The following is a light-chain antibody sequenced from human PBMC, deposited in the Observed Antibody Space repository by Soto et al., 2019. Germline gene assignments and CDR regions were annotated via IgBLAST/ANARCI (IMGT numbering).Light chain of an antibody. CDR2: AAS. Sequence: DIQMTQSPSSLSASVGDRVTITCRASQSISKYLNWYQQKPGKAPKLLIYAASSLQSGVPSSLSGSESGTDFTLTLSRLQPGDFATYYWQQSYSLKFTFGPGTKVDIK. J-gene: IGKJ3*01. CDR1: QSISKY. V-gene: IGKV1-39*01. CDR3: QQSYSLKFT.